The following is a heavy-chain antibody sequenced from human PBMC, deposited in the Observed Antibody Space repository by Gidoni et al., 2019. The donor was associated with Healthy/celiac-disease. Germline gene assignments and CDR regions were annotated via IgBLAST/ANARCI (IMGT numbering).Heavy chain of an antibody. D-gene: IGHD2-15*01. Sequence: EVQLVESGGGLVKPGGSLRLSCAAFGFTFSSYSMNWVRQAPGKGLGWVSSISSSSSYIYYADSVKGRFTISRDNAKNSLYLQMNSLRAEDTAVYYCARAPGTVVTGGWGQGTMVTVSS. J-gene: IGHJ3*01. V-gene: IGHV3-21*01. CDR1: GFTFSSYS. CDR3: ARAPGTVVTGG. CDR2: ISSSSSYI.